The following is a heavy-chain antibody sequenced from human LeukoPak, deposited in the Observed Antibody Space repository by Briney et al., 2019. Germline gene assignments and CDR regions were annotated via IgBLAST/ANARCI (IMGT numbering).Heavy chain of an antibody. CDR2: ISSSNSYT. J-gene: IGHJ4*02. CDR1: GFTFSDYY. V-gene: IGHV3-11*06. D-gene: IGHD5-12*01. CDR3: ARDRNSGYSGYAFDC. Sequence: GGSLRLSCAASGFTFSDYYMSWIRQAPGKGLEWVSYISSSNSYTNYADSVKGRFYADSVKGRFTISRDNAKNSLYLQMNSLRAEDTAVYYCARDRNSGYSGYAFDCWGQGTLVTVSS.